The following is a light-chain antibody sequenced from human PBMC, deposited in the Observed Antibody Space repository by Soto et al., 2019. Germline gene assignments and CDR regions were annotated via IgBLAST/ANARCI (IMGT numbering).Light chain of an antibody. CDR1: QGISRS. V-gene: IGKV1D-12*01. CDR2: CAS. CDR3: QQADTFPIT. J-gene: IGKJ5*01. Sequence: DIQMTQSPSSVPASVGDRVAITCHASQGISRSLAWYQQKPGKAPKLLIYCASSLQSGVPSRFSGSGFGTDFTLTISSLQPEDFATYYCQQADTFPITFGQGTRLEIK.